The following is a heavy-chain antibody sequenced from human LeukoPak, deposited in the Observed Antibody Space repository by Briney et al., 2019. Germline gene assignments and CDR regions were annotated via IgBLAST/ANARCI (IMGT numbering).Heavy chain of an antibody. CDR3: ATAPPGYYDSSGYYHGYYFDY. CDR1: GYTLTELS. D-gene: IGHD3-22*01. CDR2: FDPEDGET. V-gene: IGHV1-24*01. J-gene: IGHJ4*02. Sequence: SVNVSCKVSGYTLTELSMHWVRQAPGKGLEWMGGFDPEDGETIYAHQFQGRITMTEDTSTDTAYMELSSLRSEDTAVYYCATAPPGYYDSSGYYHGYYFDYWGQGTLVTVSS.